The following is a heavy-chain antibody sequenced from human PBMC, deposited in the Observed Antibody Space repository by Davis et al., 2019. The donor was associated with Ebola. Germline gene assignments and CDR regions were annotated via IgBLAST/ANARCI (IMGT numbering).Heavy chain of an antibody. Sequence: PGGSLRLSCKGSGYSFTSYWISWLLQMPGKGLEWMGRIDPSDSYTNYSPSFQGHVTISADKSISTAYLQWSSLKASDTAMYYCARSYSSGWEFDYWGQGTLVTVSS. CDR1: GYSFTSYW. CDR3: ARSYSSGWEFDY. V-gene: IGHV5-10-1*01. D-gene: IGHD6-19*01. CDR2: IDPSDSYT. J-gene: IGHJ4*02.